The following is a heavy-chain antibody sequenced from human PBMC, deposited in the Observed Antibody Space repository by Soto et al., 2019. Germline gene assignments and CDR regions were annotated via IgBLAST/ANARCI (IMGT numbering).Heavy chain of an antibody. CDR2: FDPEDGET. CDR3: ATGPNKELELRSYHRYYYYGMDV. J-gene: IGHJ6*02. Sequence: ASVKVSCKASGGTFSSYTISWVRQAPGKGLEWMGGFDPEDGETIHAQKFQGRVTMTEDTSTDTAYMELSSLRSEDTAVYYCATGPNKELELRSYHRYYYYGMDVWGQGTTVTVSS. CDR1: GGTFSSYT. D-gene: IGHD1-7*01. V-gene: IGHV1-24*01.